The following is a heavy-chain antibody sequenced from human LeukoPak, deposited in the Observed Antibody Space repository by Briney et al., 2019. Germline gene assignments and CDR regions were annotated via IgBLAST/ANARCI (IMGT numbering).Heavy chain of an antibody. CDR3: ARVSYDYVWGSYRYRLDY. CDR2: INPHSGGT. D-gene: IGHD3-16*02. Sequence: ASVKVSCKTSGYAFTGYYIHWVRQAPGQGLEWMGWINPHSGGTKYAQKFQGRVTMTRDTSITTVYLGLSRLGSDDAAVYYCARVSYDYVWGSYRYRLDYWGQGTLVTVSS. J-gene: IGHJ4*02. V-gene: IGHV1-2*02. CDR1: GYAFTGYY.